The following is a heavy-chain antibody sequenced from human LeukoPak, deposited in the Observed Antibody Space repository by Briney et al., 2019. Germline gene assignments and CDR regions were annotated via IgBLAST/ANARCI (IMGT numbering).Heavy chain of an antibody. J-gene: IGHJ4*02. CDR2: TRSKIYGGAP. CDR1: GFTFRDYG. CDR3: ARGQTVSGAKYYFDF. D-gene: IGHD2/OR15-2a*01. Sequence: GGSLRLSCLTSGFTFRDYGLGWVRQAPGMGLEWVSFTRSKIYGGAPEYAASVRGRFSVSRDDSESIAYLQMNNLESEDTAAYYCARGQTVSGAKYYFDFWSPGTLVAVSS. V-gene: IGHV3-49*04.